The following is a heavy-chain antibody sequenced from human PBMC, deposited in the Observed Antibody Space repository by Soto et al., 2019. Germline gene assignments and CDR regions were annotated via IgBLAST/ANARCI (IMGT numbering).Heavy chain of an antibody. Sequence: ASLSYSCKAYGYTFTTYGISCVGQAPGQGLEWMGIINPSGGSTSYAQKFQGRVTMTRDTSTSTVYMELSSLRSEDTAVYYCARVPYPQWPAGENWFDPWGPGTLVTVSS. CDR2: INPSGGST. CDR1: GYTFTTYG. J-gene: IGHJ5*02. V-gene: IGHV1-46*03. CDR3: ARVPYPQWPAGENWFDP. D-gene: IGHD6-19*01.